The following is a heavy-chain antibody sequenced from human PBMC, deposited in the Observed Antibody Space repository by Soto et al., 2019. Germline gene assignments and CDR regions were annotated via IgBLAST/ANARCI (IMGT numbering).Heavy chain of an antibody. J-gene: IGHJ5*02. D-gene: IGHD3-16*01. V-gene: IGHV3-74*01. CDR3: TSDTFGLRDT. CDR1: GFPFSHYW. CDR2: INPAGTIT. Sequence: MQMVESGGGSVQPGGSLRLSCAASGFPFSHYWMHWVRQTPGKGLVWVSRINPAGTITNYADSVEGRFTISRDNADSALFLQMNSLRAGDTAIYYCTSDTFGLRDTWGQGTLVTVSS.